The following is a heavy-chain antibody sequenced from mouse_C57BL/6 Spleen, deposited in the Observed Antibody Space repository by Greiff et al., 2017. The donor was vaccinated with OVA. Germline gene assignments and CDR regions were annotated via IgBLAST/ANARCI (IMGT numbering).Heavy chain of an antibody. V-gene: IGHV3-6*01. CDR3: ARGGNGFDY. Sequence: ESGPGLVKPSQSLSLTCSVTGYSITSGYYWNWIRQFPGNKLEWMGYISYDGSNNYNPSLKNRISITSDTSKNQFFLKLNSVTTEDTATYYCARGGNGFDYWGQGTTLTVSS. J-gene: IGHJ2*01. CDR1: GYSITSGYY. CDR2: ISYDGSN.